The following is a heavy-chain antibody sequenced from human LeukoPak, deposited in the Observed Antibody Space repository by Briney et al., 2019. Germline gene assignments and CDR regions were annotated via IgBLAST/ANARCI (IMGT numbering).Heavy chain of an antibody. J-gene: IGHJ4*02. CDR1: GFTFSNFG. Sequence: PGGSLRLSCAASGFTFSNFGMHWVRQAPGKGLEWVAFIRFDGTSKYYADSVKGRFTISRDNAKNTLYLQMNSLRAEDTAVYYCARDASTYYDILTGDYWGQGTLVTVSS. CDR3: ARDASTYYDILTGDY. CDR2: IRFDGTSK. D-gene: IGHD3-9*01. V-gene: IGHV3-30*02.